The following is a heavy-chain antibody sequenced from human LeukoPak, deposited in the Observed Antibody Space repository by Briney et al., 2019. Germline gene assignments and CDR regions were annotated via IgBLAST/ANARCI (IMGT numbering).Heavy chain of an antibody. Sequence: GGSLRLSCAASGFTFSDYYMSWIRQAPGKGLEWVSYISSSGSTIYYADSVKGRFTISRDNAKNSLYLQMNSPRAEDTAVYYCARDPVFWSGYPFDYWGQGTLVTVSS. CDR3: ARDPVFWSGYPFDY. CDR2: ISSSGSTI. CDR1: GFTFSDYY. D-gene: IGHD3-3*01. V-gene: IGHV3-11*01. J-gene: IGHJ4*02.